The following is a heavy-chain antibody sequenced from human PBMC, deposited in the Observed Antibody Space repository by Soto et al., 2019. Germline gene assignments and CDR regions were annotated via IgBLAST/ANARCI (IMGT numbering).Heavy chain of an antibody. V-gene: IGHV1-2*02. Sequence: GASVKFSFRASRYTCTAYFIHWLRQAPGQGLEWMGLINSNNGDTFYSQKFQGRLTMTRDTSINTAYMELSRLRSDDTAVYYCARESYNWNYDYWGQGSLVTVSS. CDR3: ARESYNWNYDY. CDR1: RYTCTAYF. CDR2: INSNNGDT. D-gene: IGHD1-20*01. J-gene: IGHJ4*02.